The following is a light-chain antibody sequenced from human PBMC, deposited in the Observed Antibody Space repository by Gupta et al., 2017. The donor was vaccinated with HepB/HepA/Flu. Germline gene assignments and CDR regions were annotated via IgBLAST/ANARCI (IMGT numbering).Light chain of an antibody. CDR2: AAS. CDR3: QQLDIVPRT. J-gene: IGKJ1*01. CDR1: QAISSY. V-gene: IGKV1-9*01. Sequence: DIQLTQSPSFLSASVGDRVTITCRASQAISSYVAWYQQKPGKAPNLLIYAASTLQSGVPSRFSGSGSGTEFTLTITSLQPEDFATYYCQQLDIVPRTFGQGTKVEIK.